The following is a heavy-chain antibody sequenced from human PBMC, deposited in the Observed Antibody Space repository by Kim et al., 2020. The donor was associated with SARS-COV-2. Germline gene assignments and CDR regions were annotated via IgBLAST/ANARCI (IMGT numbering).Heavy chain of an antibody. V-gene: IGHV1-46*01. D-gene: IGHD2-21*02. CDR2: INPRGGST. CDR1: GYTFTSYY. CDR3: ARDYVVTPYYYFDY. J-gene: IGHJ4*02. Sequence: ASVKVSCRASGYTFTSYYIHWVRQAPGQGLEWVGMINPRGGSTTYAQKFQGRVAMTRDTSTRTVYMELSSLRSEDTAMYYCARDYVVTPYYYFDYWGQGTLVTVSS.